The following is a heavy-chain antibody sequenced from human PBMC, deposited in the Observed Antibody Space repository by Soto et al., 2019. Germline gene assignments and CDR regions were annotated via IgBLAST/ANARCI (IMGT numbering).Heavy chain of an antibody. V-gene: IGHV3-53*01. D-gene: IGHD1-26*01. Sequence: GGSLRLSCAISGSSVSSNYLSWVRQAPGKGLEWVSVHYSGGSTYYADSVQGRFTISRDKSNNTLYLQMRRVRAEDTAVYFCARHRHPRGTVGATSPLDPWGQGTQVTVSS. J-gene: IGHJ5*02. CDR3: ARHRHPRGTVGATSPLDP. CDR2: HYSGGST. CDR1: GSSVSSNY.